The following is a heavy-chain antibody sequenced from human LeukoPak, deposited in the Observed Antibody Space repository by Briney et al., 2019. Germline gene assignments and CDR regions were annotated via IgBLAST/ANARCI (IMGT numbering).Heavy chain of an antibody. D-gene: IGHD3-9*01. Sequence: GGSLRLSCAASGFTVSSNYMSWVRQAPGKGLEWVSVIYSGGSTYYADSVKGRFTISRDNAKNSLYLQMNSLRAEDTAVYYCARPYYDILTGYLGDYGMDVWGQGTTVTVSS. J-gene: IGHJ6*02. CDR2: IYSGGST. CDR1: GFTVSSNY. CDR3: ARPYYDILTGYLGDYGMDV. V-gene: IGHV3-66*01.